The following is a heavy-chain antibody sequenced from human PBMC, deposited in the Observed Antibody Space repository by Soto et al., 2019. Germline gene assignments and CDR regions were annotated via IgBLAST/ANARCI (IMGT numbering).Heavy chain of an antibody. J-gene: IGHJ4*02. Sequence: EVQLVESGGGLVQPGGSPRLSCAASGFTFSSYSMNWVRQAPGKGLEWVSYISSSSSTIYYADSVKGRFTISRDNAKNSLYLQMNSLRDEDTAVYYCARVFYSVAGTGGLDYWGQGTLVTVSS. D-gene: IGHD6-19*01. CDR2: ISSSSSTI. CDR1: GFTFSSYS. CDR3: ARVFYSVAGTGGLDY. V-gene: IGHV3-48*02.